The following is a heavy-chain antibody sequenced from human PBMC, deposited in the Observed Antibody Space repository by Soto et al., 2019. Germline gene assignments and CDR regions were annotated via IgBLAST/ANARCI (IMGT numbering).Heavy chain of an antibody. CDR3: ARVRSYYYDSSGYYHDAFDI. D-gene: IGHD3-22*01. Sequence: PSETLSLTCDVSGDTISTGGYTWAWIRQPPGKALEWIGYIYYSGSPYYNPSLKSRVTISVDTSKNQFSLKLSSVTAADTAVYYCARVRSYYYDSSGYYHDAFDIWGQGTMVTVSS. CDR2: IYYSGSP. CDR1: GDTISTGGYT. V-gene: IGHV4-31*11. J-gene: IGHJ3*02.